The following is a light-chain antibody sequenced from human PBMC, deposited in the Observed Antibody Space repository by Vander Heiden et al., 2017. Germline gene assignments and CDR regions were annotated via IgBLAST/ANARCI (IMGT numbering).Light chain of an antibody. CDR1: QGISRY. J-gene: IGKJ3*01. CDR2: AAS. Sequence: AIRMTQSPSSFSASTGDRVTITCRASQGISRYLTWYQQKPWQAPKLLIYAASTLQSWVPSRFRGSGSGTDFTLTISCLQSEDIATYYCQQYYSFPFTFGPGTKVDIK. CDR3: QQYYSFPFT. V-gene: IGKV1-8*01.